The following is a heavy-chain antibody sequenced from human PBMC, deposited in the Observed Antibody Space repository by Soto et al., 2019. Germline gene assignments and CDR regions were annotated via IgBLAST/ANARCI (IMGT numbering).Heavy chain of an antibody. V-gene: IGHV3-48*03. D-gene: IGHD6-19*01. CDR2: ICNSGSTI. J-gene: IGHJ4*02. CDR3: ARDTDSSGWDSFDY. Sequence: GGSLRLSCAASGFTFSSYDMHWVRQAPGKGLEWVSYICNSGSTIEYADSVKGRFTLSRDNAKNSLYLQMNSLRAEDTAVYYCARDTDSSGWDSFDYWGQGTLVTVSS. CDR1: GFTFSSYD.